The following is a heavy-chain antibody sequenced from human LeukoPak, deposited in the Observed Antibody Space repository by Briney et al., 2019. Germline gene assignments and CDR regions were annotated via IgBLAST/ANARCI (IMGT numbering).Heavy chain of an antibody. J-gene: IGHJ6*03. CDR2: INPNSGGT. V-gene: IGHV1-2*02. CDR3: ARDRYGSGSYYSYYYYYMDV. D-gene: IGHD3-10*01. CDR1: GYTFTSHY. Sequence: ASVKVSCKTSGYTFTSHYMHWVRQAPGQGLEWMGWINPNSGGTNYAQKFQGRVTMTRDTSISTAYMELSRLRSDDTAVYYCARDRYGSGSYYSYYYYYMDVWGKGTTVTISS.